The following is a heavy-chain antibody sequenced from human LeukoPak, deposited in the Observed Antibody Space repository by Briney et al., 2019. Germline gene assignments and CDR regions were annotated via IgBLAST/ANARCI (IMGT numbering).Heavy chain of an antibody. J-gene: IGHJ4*02. D-gene: IGHD6-13*01. V-gene: IGHV4-59*01. Sequence: SETLSLTCTVSGGSISSYYWSWIRQPPGKGLEWIGYIYYSGSTNYNPSLKSRVTISVDTSKNQFSLKLSSVTAADTAVYYCARGGWGIAARGFDYWGQGTLVTVSS. CDR2: IYYSGST. CDR1: GGSISSYY. CDR3: ARGGWGIAARGFDY.